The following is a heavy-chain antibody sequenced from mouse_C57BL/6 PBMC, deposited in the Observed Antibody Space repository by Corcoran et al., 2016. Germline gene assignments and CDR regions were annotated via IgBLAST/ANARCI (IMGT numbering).Heavy chain of an antibody. CDR1: GYTFTDYY. CDR3: APITTVVAGFDY. J-gene: IGHJ2*01. V-gene: IGHV1-26*01. D-gene: IGHD1-1*01. CDR2: INPNNGGT. Sequence: EVQLQQSGPELVKPGASVKISCKASGYTFTDYYMNWVKQSHGKSLEWIGDINPNNGGTSYNQKFKGKATLTVDKSSNTAYLQLSSLTSEDTAVYYCAPITTVVAGFDYWGQGTTLTVSS.